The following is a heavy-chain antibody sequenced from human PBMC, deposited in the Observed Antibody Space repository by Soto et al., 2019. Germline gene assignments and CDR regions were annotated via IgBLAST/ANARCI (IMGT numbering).Heavy chain of an antibody. CDR1: GGSISSSSYY. J-gene: IGHJ3*02. D-gene: IGHD2-15*01. CDR2: IYYSGST. Sequence: SETLSLTCTVSGGSISSSSYYWGWIRQPPGKGLEWIGYIYYSGSTYYNPSLKSRVTISVDTSKNQFSLKLSSVTAADTAVYYCARAGAVVVVAARPVGAFDIWGQGTMVTVSS. CDR3: ARAGAVVVVAARPVGAFDI. V-gene: IGHV4-31*03.